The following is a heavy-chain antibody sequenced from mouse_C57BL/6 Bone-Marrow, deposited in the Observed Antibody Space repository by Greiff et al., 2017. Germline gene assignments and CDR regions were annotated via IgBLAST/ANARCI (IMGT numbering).Heavy chain of an antibody. CDR3: ARGAGFYPFAY. CDR1: GYTFTSYW. J-gene: IGHJ3*01. CDR2: LDPSASYT. V-gene: IGHV1-69*01. Sequence: VPLQQPGAELVMPGASVKLSCKASGYTFTSYWMHWVKQRPGQGLEWIGELDPSASYTNSNQQFKGKSTLTVDKSSSTAYMQLSSLTSEDSAVYDSARGAGFYPFAYWGQGTLVTVSA.